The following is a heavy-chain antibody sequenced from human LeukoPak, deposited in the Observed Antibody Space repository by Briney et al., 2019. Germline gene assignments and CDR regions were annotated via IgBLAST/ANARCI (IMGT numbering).Heavy chain of an antibody. J-gene: IGHJ4*02. CDR3: ARDVYRGSSWYAFDH. Sequence: GGSLRLSCVVSGFSFNTYWMTWVRQAPGKGLEWVANIKQDGSEKYYVDSVKGRFTISRDNAKNSLYLQMSSLRAEDTGVYYCARDVYRGSSWYAFDHWGQGTLVTVSS. V-gene: IGHV3-7*01. CDR1: GFSFNTYW. CDR2: IKQDGSEK. D-gene: IGHD6-13*01.